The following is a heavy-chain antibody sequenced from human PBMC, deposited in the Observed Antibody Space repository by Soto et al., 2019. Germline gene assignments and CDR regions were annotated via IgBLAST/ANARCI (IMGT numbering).Heavy chain of an antibody. Sequence: QVQLQQSGPGLVKPSQTLSLTCAISGDSISTNGFAWNLIRQSPSRGLEWLGRTYYRSKWYNDYACSVIIRIPIDPDTSKNQFSLQLNSVTPEDTAIYYCVRGRVSAFDYWAQGTLVTVSS. V-gene: IGHV6-1*01. CDR3: VRGRVSAFDY. J-gene: IGHJ4*02. CDR2: TYYRSKWYN. D-gene: IGHD4-4*01. CDR1: GDSISTNGFA.